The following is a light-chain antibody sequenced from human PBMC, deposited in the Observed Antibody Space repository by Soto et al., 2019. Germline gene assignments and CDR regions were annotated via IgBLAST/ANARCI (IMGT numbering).Light chain of an antibody. CDR2: AAS. CDR3: QQSYSTPWT. Sequence: DIQMTQSPPSLSASVGDRVSITCRASQSITGYLNWYQQKPGKAPRLLIYAASSLHSGVPSRFSGSGSGTDFTLTISSLQPEDFATYYCQQSYSTPWTFGQGTKVEIK. V-gene: IGKV1-39*01. CDR1: QSITGY. J-gene: IGKJ1*01.